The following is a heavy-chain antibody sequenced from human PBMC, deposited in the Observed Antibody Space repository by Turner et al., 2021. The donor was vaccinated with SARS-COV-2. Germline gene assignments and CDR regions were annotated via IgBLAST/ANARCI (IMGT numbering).Heavy chain of an antibody. D-gene: IGHD1-26*01. CDR3: AKVGVATFAFDI. V-gene: IGHV3-23*01. CDR2: ISSSGGST. CDR1: GFTFSSYA. J-gene: IGHJ3*02. Sequence: EVPLLESGGGLVQPGGSMRFSCAASGFTFSSYAMNLVRQAAGRGVGLVSAISSSGGSTYYAVTVKVPLTISRDNSKNTLNLQMDSLRAEDTAVYYCAKVGVATFAFDIWGQGTMVTVSS.